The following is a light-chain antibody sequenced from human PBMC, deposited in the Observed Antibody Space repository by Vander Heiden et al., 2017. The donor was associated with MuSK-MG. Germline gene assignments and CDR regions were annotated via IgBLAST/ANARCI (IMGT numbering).Light chain of an antibody. CDR2: GAS. Sequence: DIQMTQSPSSLSASIGERVTITCRASQTITDYLNWFQQKPGKAPKLLIYGASSLQSGVPSRFSGSGSGTDFTLTISSLQPEDSATYYCQQSDSIPISFGGGTKVEIK. CDR3: QQSDSIPIS. J-gene: IGKJ4*01. CDR1: QTITDY. V-gene: IGKV1-39*01.